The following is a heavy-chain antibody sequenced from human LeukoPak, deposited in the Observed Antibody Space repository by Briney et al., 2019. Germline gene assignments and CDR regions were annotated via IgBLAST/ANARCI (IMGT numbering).Heavy chain of an antibody. CDR1: GGSISSYY. CDR2: IYYSGST. CDR3: ARVLTPSYGSGSYYFDY. Sequence: SETLSLTCTVSGGSISSYYWSWIRQPPGKGLEWIGYIYYSGSTNYNPSLKNRVTISVDTSKNQFSLKLSSVTAADTAVYYCARVLTPSYGSGSYYFDYWGQGTLVTVSS. V-gene: IGHV4-59*01. J-gene: IGHJ4*02. D-gene: IGHD3-10*01.